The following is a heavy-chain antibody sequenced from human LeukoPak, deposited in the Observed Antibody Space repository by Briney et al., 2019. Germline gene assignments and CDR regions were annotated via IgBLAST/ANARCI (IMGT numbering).Heavy chain of an antibody. CDR2: INSDGSRT. D-gene: IGHD6-19*01. CDR3: ARPETQYSSGLDGFDI. Sequence: GGSLRLSCAASGFTFSTYWMHWVRQAPGKGLVWVSRINSDGSRTTYADSVKGRFTISRDNAKNTLYLQMNSLRTEDTAVYYCARPETQYSSGLDGFDIWGQATMVAVSS. V-gene: IGHV3-74*01. CDR1: GFTFSTYW. J-gene: IGHJ3*02.